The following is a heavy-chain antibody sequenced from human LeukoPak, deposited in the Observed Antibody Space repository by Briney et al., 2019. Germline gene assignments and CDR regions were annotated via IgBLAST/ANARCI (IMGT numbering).Heavy chain of an antibody. CDR2: IYYSGST. Sequence: PSETLSLTCTVSGGSISSYYWSWIRQPPGKGLEWIGYIYYSGSTNYNPSLKSRVTISVDTSKNQFSLKLSSVTAADTAVYYCARRKFSSRWYAAWFDPWGQGTLVTVST. CDR3: ARRKFSSRWYAAWFDP. V-gene: IGHV4-59*08. J-gene: IGHJ5*02. D-gene: IGHD6-13*01. CDR1: GGSISSYY.